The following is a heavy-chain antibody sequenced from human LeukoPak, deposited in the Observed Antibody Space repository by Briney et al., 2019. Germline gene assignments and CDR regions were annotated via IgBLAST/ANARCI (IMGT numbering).Heavy chain of an antibody. Sequence: ASVKVSCKASGYTFTSYAMNWVRQAPGQGLEWMGWINTNTGNPTYAQGFTGRFVFSLDTSVSTAYLQISSLKAEDTAVYYCARDICLHQNEYFDEWGQGTLVTVSA. CDR3: ARDICLHQNEYFDE. J-gene: IGHJ4*02. CDR2: INTNTGNP. D-gene: IGHD3-10*02. V-gene: IGHV7-4-1*02. CDR1: GYTFTSYA.